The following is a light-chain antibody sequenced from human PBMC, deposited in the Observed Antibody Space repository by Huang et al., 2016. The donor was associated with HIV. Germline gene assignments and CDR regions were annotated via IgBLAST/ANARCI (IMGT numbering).Light chain of an antibody. CDR2: DAA. CDR3: QQRRNWPPP. J-gene: IGKJ4*01. Sequence: EIVLPHSPATLSLSPGERATLSCRASQSVSSYLAWYQQKPGQAPRLLIYDAANRAMGIPARFSGSGSGTDFTLTISSVGPEDFAVYYCQQRRNWPPPCGGETKVEIK. CDR1: QSVSSY. V-gene: IGKV3-11*01.